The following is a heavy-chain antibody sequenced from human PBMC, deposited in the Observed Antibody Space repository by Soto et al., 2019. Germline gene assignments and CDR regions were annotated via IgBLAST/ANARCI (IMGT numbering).Heavy chain of an antibody. CDR2: IIPMFGSA. CDR1: GGSFSSFA. D-gene: IGHD6-13*01. CDR3: ARSPMAPAPVDF. J-gene: IGHJ4*02. Sequence: QVQLVQSGAEVRKPGSSVKVSCKASGGSFSSFAFSWVRQAPGQGLEWMGGIIPMFGSANYAQEFLGRVTFTADDSTSTAYMEISGLTFEDTAVYFCARSPMAPAPVDFWGQGTLVTVSS. V-gene: IGHV1-69*01.